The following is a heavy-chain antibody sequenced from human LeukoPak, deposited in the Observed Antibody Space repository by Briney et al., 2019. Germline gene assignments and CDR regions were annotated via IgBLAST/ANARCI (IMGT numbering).Heavy chain of an antibody. CDR1: GYTFTSYD. CDR3: ARFFGDVVVPAAIYGMDV. D-gene: IGHD2-2*01. V-gene: IGHV1-8*01. Sequence: ASVKVSCKASGYTFTSYDINWVRQATGQGVEWMGWMNPNSGNTGYAQKFQGRVTMTRNTSISTAYMELSSLRSEDTAVYYCARFFGDVVVPAAIYGMDVWGQGTTVTVSS. J-gene: IGHJ6*02. CDR2: MNPNSGNT.